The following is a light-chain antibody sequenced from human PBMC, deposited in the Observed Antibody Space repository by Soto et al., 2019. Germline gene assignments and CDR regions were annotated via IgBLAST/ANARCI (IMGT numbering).Light chain of an antibody. CDR2: GAS. V-gene: IGKV1-6*01. Sequence: IQMTHAPSSLSASVGDRVTITCRASQGIRNDLGWYQQKPGKAPKLLIYGASSLQAGVPSRFSGSGSGTDFTLTISSLQPEDFATYYCLQDYTFPLTFGGGTKVDIK. CDR3: LQDYTFPLT. J-gene: IGKJ4*01. CDR1: QGIRND.